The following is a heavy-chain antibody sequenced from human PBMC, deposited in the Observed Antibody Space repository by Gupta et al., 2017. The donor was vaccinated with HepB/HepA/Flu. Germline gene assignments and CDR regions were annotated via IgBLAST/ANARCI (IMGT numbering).Heavy chain of an antibody. Sequence: QVQLVESGGGVVQPGRSLSLSCAASGFTFNNYDMHWVRQAPGKGLDWVAVISYDGSNKYLADSVKGRFTISRDNAKNTLYLQMNSLRREDTAVYYGAKGPTMTTLDYWGQGTLVTVSS. CDR1: GFTFNNYD. D-gene: IGHD4-17*01. CDR2: ISYDGSNK. J-gene: IGHJ4*02. CDR3: AKGPTMTTLDY. V-gene: IGHV3-30*18.